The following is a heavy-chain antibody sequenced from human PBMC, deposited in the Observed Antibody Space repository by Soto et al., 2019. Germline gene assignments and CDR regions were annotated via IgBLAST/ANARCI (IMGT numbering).Heavy chain of an antibody. D-gene: IGHD1-1*01. V-gene: IGHV3-30*18. Sequence: QVQLLESGGGVVQPGRSLRLSCAASGFTFSNYGMHWVRQAPGKGLKWVIVISYHGIVAYYADYVTARFTTSRDKSKNTLYLQMNSLRTEDTPMYFCAKEGPISNWYFDYWGQGTLVTVSS. J-gene: IGHJ4*02. CDR3: AKEGPISNWYFDY. CDR2: ISYHGIVA. CDR1: GFTFSNYG.